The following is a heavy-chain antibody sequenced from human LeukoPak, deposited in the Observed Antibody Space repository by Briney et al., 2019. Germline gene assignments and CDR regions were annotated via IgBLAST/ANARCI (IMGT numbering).Heavy chain of an antibody. Sequence: GGSVTHFCAASGFTLSCYVMKWVRQAPGKGLEWVSGISGSGGSAYYADSVKGRFTMSRDNSKNTVYLQMNSLRAEDTAVYYCAKGKYSSGAWAFDYWGQGTLVTVSS. CDR2: ISGSGGSA. CDR1: GFTLSCYV. J-gene: IGHJ4*02. D-gene: IGHD6-19*01. CDR3: AKGKYSSGAWAFDY. V-gene: IGHV3-23*01.